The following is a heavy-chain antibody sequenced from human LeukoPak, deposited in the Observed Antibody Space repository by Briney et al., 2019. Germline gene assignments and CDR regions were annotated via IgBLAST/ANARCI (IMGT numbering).Heavy chain of an antibody. V-gene: IGHV3-74*01. Sequence: PGGSLRLSCAASGFTFSSYWMHWVRQAPGKGLVWVSRINSDGSSTSYADSVKGRFTISRDNAKNTLYLQMNSLRAEDTAVYYCARVYSSSWYGYYGMDVWGQGTTVTVSS. D-gene: IGHD6-13*01. CDR1: GFTFSSYW. J-gene: IGHJ6*02. CDR2: INSDGSST. CDR3: ARVYSSSWYGYYGMDV.